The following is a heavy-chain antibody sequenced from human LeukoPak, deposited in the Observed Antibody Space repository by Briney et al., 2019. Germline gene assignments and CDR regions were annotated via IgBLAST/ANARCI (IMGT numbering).Heavy chain of an antibody. CDR2: INLRSGGT. J-gene: IGHJ4*02. Sequence: ASVKVSCKTPGYTFIDYYMHWVRQAPGQGLEWMGRINLRSGGTNYAQKFQGRVTVTRDTSISTVYMELSRLRSDDTAVYYCRMVTTGDYWGQGTLVTVSS. CDR3: RMVTTGDY. D-gene: IGHD4-23*01. CDR1: GYTFIDYY. V-gene: IGHV1-2*06.